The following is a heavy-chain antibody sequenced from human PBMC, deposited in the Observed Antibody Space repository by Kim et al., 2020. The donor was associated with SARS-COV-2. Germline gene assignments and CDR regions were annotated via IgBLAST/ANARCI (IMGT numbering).Heavy chain of an antibody. J-gene: IGHJ4*02. V-gene: IGHV1-3*01. Sequence: YSQKFQGRVTITRDTSASTAYMELSSLRSEDTAVYYCATARRTTVTFDYWGQGTLVTVSS. D-gene: IGHD4-17*01. CDR3: ATARRTTVTFDY.